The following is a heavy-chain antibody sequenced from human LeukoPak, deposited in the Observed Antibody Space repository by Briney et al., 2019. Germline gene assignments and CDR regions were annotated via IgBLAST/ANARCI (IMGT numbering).Heavy chain of an antibody. Sequence: PPQTLSLSCAVSRVAPTGITNDWGWIRQPPGQGLEWIGRIYYGGSTYYNPSLRSRVTISVDTSKTQFSLKLDSVTAADTAVYYCARRTITVAAIDYWGQGTLVTVSS. V-gene: IGHV4-39*01. CDR2: IYYGGST. J-gene: IGHJ4*02. CDR3: ARRTITVAAIDY. CDR1: RVAPTGITND. D-gene: IGHD6-19*01.